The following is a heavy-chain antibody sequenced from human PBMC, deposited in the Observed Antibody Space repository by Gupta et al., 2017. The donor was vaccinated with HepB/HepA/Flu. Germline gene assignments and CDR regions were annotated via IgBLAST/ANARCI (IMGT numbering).Heavy chain of an antibody. CDR3: ARAATDPGGSLASYFDY. V-gene: IGHV1-2*02. CDR2: INPYSGGT. CDR1: GYSLHAYY. D-gene: IGHD2-15*01. Sequence: QVQLVQAGAAVKQPGASVKVSGKASGYSLHAYYLHWVRQAPGQGLEWKRWINPYSGGTNYAQIFPGSVTLTRDTSISTAYMGLTNLKPGDTAVYYCARAATDPGGSLASYFDYWGPGPLATVSS. J-gene: IGHJ4*02.